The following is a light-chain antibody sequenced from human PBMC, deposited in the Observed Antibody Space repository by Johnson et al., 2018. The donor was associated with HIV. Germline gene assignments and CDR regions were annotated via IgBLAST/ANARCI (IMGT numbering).Light chain of an antibody. CDR2: DNN. J-gene: IGLJ1*01. CDR1: SSNIGKNY. V-gene: IGLV1-51*01. CDR3: GTWDSNLRAYV. Sequence: QSVLTQPPSVSAAPGQKVTISCSGSSSNIGKNYVSWYQQLPGTAPKLLIYDNNKRPSGIPDRFSGSKSGTSATLGITGLQTGDEAGYYRGTWDSNLRAYVIGTGTKVTVL.